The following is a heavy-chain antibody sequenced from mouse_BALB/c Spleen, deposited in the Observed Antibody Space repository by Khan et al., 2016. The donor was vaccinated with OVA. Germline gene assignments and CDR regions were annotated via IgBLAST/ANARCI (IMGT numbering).Heavy chain of an antibody. CDR2: IRSGGSYT. CDR3: TRLAYYYDSEGFAY. J-gene: IGHJ3*01. CDR1: GFTFSTYG. Sequence: DVQLVESGGDLVKPGGSLKLSCAASGFTFSTYGMSWVRQTPDKRLEWVATIRSGGSYTYYPASVKGRFTIFRDNAKNTLYLQMSSLKSEDIAMYYCTRLAYYYDSEGFAYWGQGTLVTVST. V-gene: IGHV5-6*01. D-gene: IGHD1-1*01.